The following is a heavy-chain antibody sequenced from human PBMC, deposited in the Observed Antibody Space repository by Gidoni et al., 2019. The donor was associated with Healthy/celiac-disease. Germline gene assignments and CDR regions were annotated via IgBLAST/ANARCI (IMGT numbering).Heavy chain of an antibody. CDR2: ISSSGSTI. CDR3: ARARGGGSDY. V-gene: IGHV3-48*03. J-gene: IGHJ4*02. CDR1: GFTFSSYE. Sequence: EVQLVESGGGLVQPGGSLRLSCAASGFTFSSYEMNWVRQAPGKGLEWVSYISSSGSTIYYADLVKGRFTISRDNAKNSLYLQMNSLRAEDTAVYYWARARGGGSDYWGQGTLVTVSS. D-gene: IGHD3-16*01.